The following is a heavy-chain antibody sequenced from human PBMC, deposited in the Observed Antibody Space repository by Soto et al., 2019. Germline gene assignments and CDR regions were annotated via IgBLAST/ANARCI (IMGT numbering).Heavy chain of an antibody. J-gene: IGHJ6*02. Sequence: VASVKVSCKASGYTFTSHGITWVRQAPGQGLEWMGWITTSNGNTNYAQNLQGRLTLTTDTSTSTAYMELRSLRYDDAAVYYCAREASCTSTSCYDYFHYGMDVWGQGTTVTVSS. D-gene: IGHD2-2*01. V-gene: IGHV1-18*01. CDR1: GYTFTSHG. CDR3: AREASCTSTSCYDYFHYGMDV. CDR2: ITTSNGNT.